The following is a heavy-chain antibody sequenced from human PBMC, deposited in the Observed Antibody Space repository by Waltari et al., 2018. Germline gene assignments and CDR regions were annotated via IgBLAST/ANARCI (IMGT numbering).Heavy chain of an antibody. CDR2: ITSSSTYT. CDR3: ARDLGSRGPRGMDV. J-gene: IGHJ6*02. CDR1: GFTFSSYR. D-gene: IGHD2-2*01. Sequence: EVQLVESGGGLVKPGGSLRLSCAASGFTFSSYRMNWVRQAPGKGLEWVSSITSSSTYTYYADSVKGRFTISRDNARNSLLVEMKSLRAEDTAVYYCARDLGSRGPRGMDVWGQGTTVIVS. V-gene: IGHV3-21*01.